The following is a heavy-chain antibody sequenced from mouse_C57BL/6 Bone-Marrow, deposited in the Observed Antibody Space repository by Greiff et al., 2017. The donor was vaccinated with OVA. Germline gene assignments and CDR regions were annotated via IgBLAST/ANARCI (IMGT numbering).Heavy chain of an antibody. Sequence: VKLMESGAELARPGASVKLSCKASGYTFTSYGISWVKQRTGQGLEWIGEIYPRSGNTYYNEKFKGKATLTADKSSSTAYMELRSLTSEDSAVYFCASHPNYYGSSYWYFDVWGTGTTVTVSS. CDR3: ASHPNYYGSSYWYFDV. CDR1: GYTFTSYG. D-gene: IGHD1-1*01. V-gene: IGHV1-81*01. CDR2: IYPRSGNT. J-gene: IGHJ1*03.